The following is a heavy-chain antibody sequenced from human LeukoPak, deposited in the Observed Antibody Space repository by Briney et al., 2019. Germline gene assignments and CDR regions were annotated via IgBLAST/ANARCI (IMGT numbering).Heavy chain of an antibody. Sequence: GGSLRLSCAASGFTVSSNYMSWVRQAPGKGLEWVSVIYSGGSTYYADSVKGRFTISRDNAKNSLYLQMNSLRAEDTAVYYCARDSASGGYLARHFDYWGQGTLVTVSS. D-gene: IGHD1-26*01. CDR2: IYSGGST. J-gene: IGHJ4*02. CDR1: GFTVSSNY. V-gene: IGHV3-66*01. CDR3: ARDSASGGYLARHFDY.